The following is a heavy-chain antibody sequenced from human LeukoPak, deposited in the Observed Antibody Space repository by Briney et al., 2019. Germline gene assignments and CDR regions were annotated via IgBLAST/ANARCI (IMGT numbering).Heavy chain of an antibody. Sequence: GGFLRLSCAASGFTFSSYGMTWVRQAPGKGLEWVGFIRSKIYGGTAEYAASVQGRFTISRDDSKGIAYLQMSSLKTEDTAVYYCTRDQTPYYWGQGTLVTVSS. J-gene: IGHJ4*02. CDR2: IRSKIYGGTA. CDR1: GFTFSSYG. CDR3: TRDQTPYY. V-gene: IGHV3-49*04.